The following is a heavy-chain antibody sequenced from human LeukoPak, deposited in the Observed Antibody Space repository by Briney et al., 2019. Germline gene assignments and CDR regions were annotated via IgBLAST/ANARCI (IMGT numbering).Heavy chain of an antibody. CDR3: ARDPLATVAAAADLDY. J-gene: IGHJ4*02. Sequence: GGSLRLSCAASGFTFSSYEMNWVRQAPGKGLEWVSSISSSSSYIYYADSVKGRFTISRDNAKNSLYLQMNSLRAEDTAVYYCARDPLATVAAAADLDYWGQGTLVTVSS. CDR2: ISSSSSYI. V-gene: IGHV3-21*01. D-gene: IGHD6-13*01. CDR1: GFTFSSYE.